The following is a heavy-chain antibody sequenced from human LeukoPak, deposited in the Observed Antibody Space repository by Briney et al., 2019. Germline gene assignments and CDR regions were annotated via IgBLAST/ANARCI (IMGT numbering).Heavy chain of an antibody. D-gene: IGHD3-16*01. CDR2: IINSGST. V-gene: IGHV4-39*07. Sequence: SETLSLTCTVSGGSIRSSYYYWSWIRQSPGKGLEWIGEIINSGSTNYNPSLKSRVTISVDTSKNQFSLKLNSVTAADTAVYYCATTGGEGNFDNWGQGALVTVSS. CDR3: ATTGGEGNFDN. J-gene: IGHJ4*02. CDR1: GGSIRSSYYY.